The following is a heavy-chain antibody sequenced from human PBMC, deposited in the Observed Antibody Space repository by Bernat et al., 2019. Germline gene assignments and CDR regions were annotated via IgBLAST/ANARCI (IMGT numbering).Heavy chain of an antibody. Sequence: QVQLVVSGGGVVQPGRSLRLSCAASGFTFSSYGMHWVRQAPGKGLEWVAVISYDGSNKYYADSVKGRFTISRDNSKNTLYLQMNSLRAEDTAVYYCAKDGGVGRGSSTSCNRCYFDYWGQGTLVTVSS. CDR3: AKDGGVGRGSSTSCNRCYFDY. V-gene: IGHV3-30*18. CDR1: GFTFSSYG. J-gene: IGHJ4*02. CDR2: ISYDGSNK. D-gene: IGHD2-2*01.